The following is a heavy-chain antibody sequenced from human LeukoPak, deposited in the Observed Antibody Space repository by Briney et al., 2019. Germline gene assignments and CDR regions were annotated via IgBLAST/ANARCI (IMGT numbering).Heavy chain of an antibody. J-gene: IGHJ6*02. CDR2: ISSNGGST. Sequence: GGSLRLSCAASGFTFSSYAMHWVCQAPGKGLEYVSAISSNGGSTYYANSVKGRFTISRDNSKNTLYLQMGSLRAEDMAVYYCARETGYSSSWYSFDYYYYYGMDVWGQGTTVTVSS. CDR3: ARETGYSSSWYSFDYYYYYGMDV. V-gene: IGHV3-64*01. CDR1: GFTFSSYA. D-gene: IGHD6-13*01.